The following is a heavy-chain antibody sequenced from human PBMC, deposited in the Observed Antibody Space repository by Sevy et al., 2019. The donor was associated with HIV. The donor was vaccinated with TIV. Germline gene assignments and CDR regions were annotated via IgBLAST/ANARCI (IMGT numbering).Heavy chain of an antibody. CDR2: ISGSRTYI. CDR3: ARGHPGIAVTVPNWFDP. J-gene: IGHJ5*02. D-gene: IGHD6-19*01. CDR1: GFTFNSYS. Sequence: GGSLRLSCATSGFTFNSYSMNWVRQAPGKGLEWVSSISGSRTYIYYADSVKGRFTISGDNAKNSQHLQMNNLRAEDTAVYYCARGHPGIAVTVPNWFDPWGQGTLVTVSS. V-gene: IGHV3-21*01.